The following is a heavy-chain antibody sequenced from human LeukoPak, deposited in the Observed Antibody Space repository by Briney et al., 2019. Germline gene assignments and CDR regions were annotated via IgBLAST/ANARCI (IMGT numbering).Heavy chain of an antibody. V-gene: IGHV4-31*03. D-gene: IGHD5-18*01. CDR1: GGSISSGDFY. CDR2: IYYSGST. J-gene: IGHJ3*02. CDR3: ASRGYSYGYGQRNDAFDI. Sequence: PSETLSLTCIVSGGSISSGDFYWSWIRQHPGKGLEWIGYIYYSGSTYYNPSLKSRVTISVDTSKNQFSLKLSSVTAADTAVYYCASRGYSYGYGQRNDAFDIWGQGTMVTVSS.